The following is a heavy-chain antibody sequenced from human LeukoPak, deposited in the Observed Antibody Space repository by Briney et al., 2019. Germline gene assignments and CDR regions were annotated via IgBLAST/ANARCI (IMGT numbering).Heavy chain of an antibody. D-gene: IGHD7-27*01. CDR3: ASRKLGIDY. J-gene: IGHJ4*01. V-gene: IGHV4-59*01. CDR2: IYYTGSS. CDR1: GGSLSDYY. Sequence: SETLSLTRTVSGGSLSDYYWSWIRQSPGKGLEWIGYIYYTGSSSYNPSLRSRITISADTSKNQFSLKLSSVTAADTAVYYCASRKLGIDYWGQGTLVTVSS.